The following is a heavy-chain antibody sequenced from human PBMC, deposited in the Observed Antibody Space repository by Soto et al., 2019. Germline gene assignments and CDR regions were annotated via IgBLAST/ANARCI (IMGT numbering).Heavy chain of an antibody. J-gene: IGHJ6*02. Sequence: ASVKVSCKASGYTFTSYAMHWVRQAPGQRLEWMGSINAGNGNTKYSQKFQGRVTITRDTSASTAYMELSSLRSEDTAVYYCARERLMVHSVSGPAATNYYYYGMDVWGQGTTVTVSS. CDR2: INAGNGNT. D-gene: IGHD2-2*01. V-gene: IGHV1-3*01. CDR3: ARERLMVHSVSGPAATNYYYYGMDV. CDR1: GYTFTSYA.